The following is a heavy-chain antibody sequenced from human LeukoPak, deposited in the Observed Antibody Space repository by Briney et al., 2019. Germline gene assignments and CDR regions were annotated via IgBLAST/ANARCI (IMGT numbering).Heavy chain of an antibody. Sequence: ASVKVSCKASGYTFTSYGISWVRQAPGQGLEWMGWISAYSGNTNYAQKLQGRVTMTTDTSTSTAYMELRSLRSDDTAVYYCARDSVYDFWSGYYYYYYGMDVWGQGTTVTVSS. CDR3: ARDSVYDFWSGYYYYYYGMDV. CDR2: ISAYSGNT. V-gene: IGHV1-18*01. CDR1: GYTFTSYG. D-gene: IGHD3-3*01. J-gene: IGHJ6*02.